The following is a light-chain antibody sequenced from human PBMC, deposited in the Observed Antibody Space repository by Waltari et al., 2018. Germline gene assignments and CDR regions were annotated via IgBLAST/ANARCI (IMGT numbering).Light chain of an antibody. J-gene: IGKJ2*01. CDR2: KVS. CDR1: QSLVHSDGNTY. Sequence: DVVMTQSPLSLSVTLGKLASISCRSRQSLVHSDGNTYLQWFQQRPGQSPRRLIYKVSSRESGVPDRFSCSGSGTDFTLKISRVEAEDVGVYYCMQGTYWPYTFGQGTKLDIK. CDR3: MQGTYWPYT. V-gene: IGKV2-30*02.